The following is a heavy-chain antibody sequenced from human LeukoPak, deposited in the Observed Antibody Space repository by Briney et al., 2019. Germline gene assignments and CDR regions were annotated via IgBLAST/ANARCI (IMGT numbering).Heavy chain of an antibody. V-gene: IGHV4-59*01. CDR1: GGSISGYY. D-gene: IGHD2-2*01. Sequence: PSETLSLTCTVSGGSISGYYWSWIRQPPGKGLEWIGYIYYSGTTNYNPSLKSRVTISVDTSQNQFSLKLVSVTAADTAVYYCAKDVVPPYWGQGTLVTVSS. CDR2: IYYSGTT. CDR3: AKDVVPPY. J-gene: IGHJ4*02.